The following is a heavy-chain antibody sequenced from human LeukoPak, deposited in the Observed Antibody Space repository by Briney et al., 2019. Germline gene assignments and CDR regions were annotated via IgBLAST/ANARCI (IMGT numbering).Heavy chain of an antibody. CDR3: ARDSAYYYDH. V-gene: IGHV4-34*01. CDR2: INHLGST. Sequence: SETLSLTCAVSGRSFSGYYWSWIRQPPGKGLQWIAEINHLGSTNYNPSLKSRVTISVDTSKNQFSLKLSSVTAADTAVYYCARDSAYYYDHWGQGTLVTVSS. J-gene: IGHJ4*02. D-gene: IGHD2-21*01. CDR1: GRSFSGYY.